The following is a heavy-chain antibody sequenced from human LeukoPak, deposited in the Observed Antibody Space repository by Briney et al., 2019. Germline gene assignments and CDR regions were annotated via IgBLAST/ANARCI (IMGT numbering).Heavy chain of an antibody. J-gene: IGHJ5*02. D-gene: IGHD3-10*01. CDR3: ARLPPHLLAGIDP. Sequence: SETLSLTCTVSGGSISSSSYYWGWIRQPPGKGLEWIGSIYYSGSTYYNPSLKSRVTISVDTSKNQFSLKLSSVTAADTAVYYCARLPPHLLAGIDPWGQGTLVTVSS. V-gene: IGHV4-39*01. CDR1: GGSISSSSYY. CDR2: IYYSGST.